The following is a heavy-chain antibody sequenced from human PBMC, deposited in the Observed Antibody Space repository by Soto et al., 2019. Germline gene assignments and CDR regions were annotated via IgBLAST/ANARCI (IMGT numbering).Heavy chain of an antibody. CDR2: IWYDGSDK. D-gene: IGHD2-21*02. CDR1: GFTFSSYG. CDR3: ARAGREGDSPGDYYYGRAV. J-gene: IGHJ6*02. Sequence: QVQLVESGGGVVQPGRSLRLSCAASGFTFSSYGMHWVRQAPGKGLEWVAVIWYDGSDKYYADSVKGRFTISRDNSKNKRYLKMNGRGAEDPVVFSCARAGREGDSPGDYYYGRAVGGQGPTVPVSS. V-gene: IGHV3-33*01.